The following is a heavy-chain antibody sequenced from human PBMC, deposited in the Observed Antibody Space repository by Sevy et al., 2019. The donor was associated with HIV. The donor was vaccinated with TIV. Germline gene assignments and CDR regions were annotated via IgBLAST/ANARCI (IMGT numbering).Heavy chain of an antibody. CDR3: ARGGSWVYGSGSYGYYFDY. D-gene: IGHD3-10*01. V-gene: IGHV1-2*02. J-gene: IGHJ4*02. CDR1: GYTFTGYY. CDR2: INPNSGGT. Sequence: APVKVSCKASGYTFTGYYMHWVRQAPGQGLEWMGWINPNSGGTNYAQKFQGRVTMTMDTSISTAYMELSRLRSDDTAVYYCARGGSWVYGSGSYGYYFDYWGQGTLVTVSS.